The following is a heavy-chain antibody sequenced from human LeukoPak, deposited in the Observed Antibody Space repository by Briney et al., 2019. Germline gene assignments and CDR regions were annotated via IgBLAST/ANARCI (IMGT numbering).Heavy chain of an antibody. J-gene: IGHJ4*02. D-gene: IGHD5-18*01. CDR2: INPNSGGT. CDR1: GYTFTGYY. CDR3: ARRTGRWIQLWLLGY. V-gene: IGHV1-2*06. Sequence: GASVKVSCKASGYTFTGYYMHWVRQAPGQGLEWMGRINPNSGGTNYAQKFQGRVTMTRDTSISTAYMELSSLRSEDTAVYYCARRTGRWIQLWLLGYWGQGTLVTVSS.